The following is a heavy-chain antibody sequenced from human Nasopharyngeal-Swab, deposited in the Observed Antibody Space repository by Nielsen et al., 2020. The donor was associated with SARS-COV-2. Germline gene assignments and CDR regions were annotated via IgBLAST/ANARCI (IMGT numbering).Heavy chain of an antibody. D-gene: IGHD1-1*01. CDR1: GYTFTSNV. CDR2: ISTKTGAP. V-gene: IGHV7-4-1*02. CDR3: ARENQEYANIWIDY. Sequence: ASVKVSCKASGYTFTSNVLNWVRQAPGQGPEYIGWISTKTGAPTYAQAFTGRVVISLDTSVSTTYLQISSLKADDTAVYYCARENQEYANIWIDYWGQGTKVTVSS. J-gene: IGHJ4*02.